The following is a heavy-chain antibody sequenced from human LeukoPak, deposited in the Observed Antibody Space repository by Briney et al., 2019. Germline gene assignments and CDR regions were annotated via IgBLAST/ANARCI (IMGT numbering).Heavy chain of an antibody. Sequence: SETLSLTCAVYGGSFSGYYWSWIRQPPGKGLEWIGEINHSGSTNYNPSLKSRVTISVDTSKNQFSPKLSSVTAADTAVYYCARAGGTYYYGSGSYSNWFDPWGQGTLVTVSS. CDR2: INHSGST. CDR3: ARAGGTYYYGSGSYSNWFDP. J-gene: IGHJ5*02. CDR1: GGSFSGYY. D-gene: IGHD3-10*01. V-gene: IGHV4-34*01.